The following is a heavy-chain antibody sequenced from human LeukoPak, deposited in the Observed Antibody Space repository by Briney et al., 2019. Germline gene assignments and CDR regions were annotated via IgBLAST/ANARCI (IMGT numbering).Heavy chain of an antibody. V-gene: IGHV4-59*01. Sequence: SETLSLTCTVSGGSISTYYWSWIRQPPGKGLEWIGYIYNSGSTNYNPSLKGRVTISVDTSKNQFSLKLSSVTAADTAVYYCARENSNSWYLDYWGQATLVTVSS. CDR1: GGSISTYY. CDR3: ARENSNSWYLDY. D-gene: IGHD6-13*01. J-gene: IGHJ4*02. CDR2: IYNSGST.